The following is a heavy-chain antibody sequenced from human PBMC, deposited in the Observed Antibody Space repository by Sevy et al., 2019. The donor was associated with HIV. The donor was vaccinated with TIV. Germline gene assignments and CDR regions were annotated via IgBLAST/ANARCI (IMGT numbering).Heavy chain of an antibody. Sequence: ASVKVSCKVSGYTLNKLSMHWVRQAPGKGLEWMGSFDPEDGETFYAQKFQGRVTMTEDTSTDTAYMELSSLRSEDTAVYYCAATKGYYESSGPPFDYWGQGTLVTVSS. CDR1: GYTLNKLS. CDR3: AATKGYYESSGPPFDY. CDR2: FDPEDGET. D-gene: IGHD3-22*01. V-gene: IGHV1-24*01. J-gene: IGHJ4*02.